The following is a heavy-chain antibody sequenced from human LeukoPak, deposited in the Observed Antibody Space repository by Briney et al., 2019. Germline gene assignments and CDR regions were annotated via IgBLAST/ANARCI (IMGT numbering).Heavy chain of an antibody. V-gene: IGHV1-18*01. CDR2: ISAYNGNT. CDR3: ARDTAAAAPHAFDI. J-gene: IGHJ3*02. D-gene: IGHD6-13*01. Sequence: GASVKVSCKASGYTFTSYGISWVRQAPGQGLEWMGWISAYNGNTNYAQKLQGRVTMTTDTSTSTAYMELRSLRSDDTAVYYCARDTAAAAPHAFDIWGQGTMVTVSS. CDR1: GYTFTSYG.